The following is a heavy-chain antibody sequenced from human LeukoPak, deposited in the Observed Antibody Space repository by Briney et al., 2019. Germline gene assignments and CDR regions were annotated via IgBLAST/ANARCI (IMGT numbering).Heavy chain of an antibody. J-gene: IGHJ3*02. Sequence: ASVKVSCKVSDHTFSGYYMHWVRQAPGQGLEWMGWMHPRGVATNYAQKFRGRVTLTGDTSNTAYMELSSLLSDDTAVYYCATSTGYRNTWGVFDIWGEGTLLIVS. CDR2: MHPRGVAT. V-gene: IGHV1-2*02. CDR1: DHTFSGYY. D-gene: IGHD4-11*01. CDR3: ATSTGYRNTWGVFDI.